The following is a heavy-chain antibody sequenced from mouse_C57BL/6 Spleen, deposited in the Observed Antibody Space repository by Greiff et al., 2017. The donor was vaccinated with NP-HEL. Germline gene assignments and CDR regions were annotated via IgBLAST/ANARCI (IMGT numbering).Heavy chain of an antibody. V-gene: IGHV5-16*01. CDR2: INYDGSST. Sequence: EVKLMQSEGGLVQPGSSVKLSCTASGFTFSDYYMAWVSQVPEKGLEWVANINYDGSSTYYLDSLKSRFIISRDNAKNMLYMQMSSLKSEDTATYYCAREGLRRNWYFDVWGTGTTVTVSS. J-gene: IGHJ1*03. CDR1: GFTFSDYY. CDR3: AREGLRRNWYFDV.